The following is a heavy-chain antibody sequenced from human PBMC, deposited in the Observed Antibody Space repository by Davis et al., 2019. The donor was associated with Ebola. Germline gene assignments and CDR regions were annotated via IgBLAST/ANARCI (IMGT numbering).Heavy chain of an antibody. V-gene: IGHV3-48*02. D-gene: IGHD6-19*01. Sequence: GESLKISCVGSGLNFRSDSRSWVRQAPGKALEWVSYNNSSSSNTYYADSVKGRFTISRDNAQSSVYLEMNSLRDEDTATYYCVSSISVATSRLYYYGIDVWGQGTTVTVSS. J-gene: IGHJ6*02. CDR2: NNSSSSNT. CDR1: GLNFRSDS. CDR3: VSSISVATSRLYYYGIDV.